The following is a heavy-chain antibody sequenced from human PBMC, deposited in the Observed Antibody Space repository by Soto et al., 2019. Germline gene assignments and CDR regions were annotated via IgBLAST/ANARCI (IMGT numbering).Heavy chain of an antibody. J-gene: IGHJ5*02. CDR2: IIPIFGTA. V-gene: IGHV1-69*01. D-gene: IGHD6-6*01. CDR1: GGTFSSYA. Sequence: QVQLVQSGAEVKKPGSSVKVSWKASGGTFSSYAISWVRQAPGQGLEWMGGIIPIFGTANYAQKFQGRVTIIADESTSTAYMELSSLRSEDTAVYYCARDLSEYSSSSDENWFDPWGQGTLVTVSS. CDR3: ARDLSEYSSSSDENWFDP.